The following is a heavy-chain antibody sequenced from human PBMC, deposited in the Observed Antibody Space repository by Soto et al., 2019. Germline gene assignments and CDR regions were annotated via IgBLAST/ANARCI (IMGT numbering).Heavy chain of an antibody. CDR3: ARGRDSGYDRFHYYYYMDV. J-gene: IGHJ6*03. CDR1: GGSISSYY. D-gene: IGHD5-12*01. Sequence: SETLSLTCTVSGGSISSYYWSWIRQPPGKGLEWIGYIYYSGSTNYNPSLKSRVTISVDTSKNQFSLKLSSVTAADTAVYYCARGRDSGYDRFHYYYYMDVWGKGTTVTVSS. V-gene: IGHV4-59*08. CDR2: IYYSGST.